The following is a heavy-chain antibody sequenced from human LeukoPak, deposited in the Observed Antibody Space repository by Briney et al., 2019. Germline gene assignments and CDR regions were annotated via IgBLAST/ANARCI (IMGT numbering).Heavy chain of an antibody. Sequence: GGSLRLSCAVSGFAVSSNYTTWVRQAPGKGLEWVSFLYTTGSTYYTDSVKGRFTISRDSSKNTLDLQLNSLRAEDTAVYYCARFDSASGSLDFWGQGTLVTVSS. J-gene: IGHJ4*02. CDR1: GFAVSSNY. D-gene: IGHD2-15*01. CDR2: LYTTGST. V-gene: IGHV3-53*01. CDR3: ARFDSASGSLDF.